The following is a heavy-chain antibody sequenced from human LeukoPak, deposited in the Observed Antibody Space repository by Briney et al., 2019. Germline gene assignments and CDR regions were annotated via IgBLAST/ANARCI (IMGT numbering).Heavy chain of an antibody. D-gene: IGHD2-21*02. CDR2: IYTSGST. V-gene: IGHV4-4*07. J-gene: IGHJ4*02. Sequence: SETLSLTCAVSGYSISSGYYWSWIRQPAGKGLEWIGRIYTSGSTNYNPSLKSRVTMSVDTSKNQFSLKLSSVTAADTAVYYCAREVVTALTSYFDYWGQGTLVTVSS. CDR1: GYSISSGYY. CDR3: AREVVTALTSYFDY.